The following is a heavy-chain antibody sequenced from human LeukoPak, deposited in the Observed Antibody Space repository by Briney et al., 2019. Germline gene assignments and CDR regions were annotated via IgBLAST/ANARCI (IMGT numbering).Heavy chain of an antibody. CDR2: ISAYNGNT. V-gene: IGHV1-18*04. D-gene: IGHD2-15*01. CDR1: GYTFTSYG. Sequence: ASVKVSCKASGYTFTSYGISWVRQAPGQGLEWMGWISAYNGNTNYAQELQGRVTMTTDTSTSTAYMELRSLRSDDTAVYYCAIKPVVVVAATDDAFDIWGQGTMVTVSS. CDR3: AIKPVVVVAATDDAFDI. J-gene: IGHJ3*02.